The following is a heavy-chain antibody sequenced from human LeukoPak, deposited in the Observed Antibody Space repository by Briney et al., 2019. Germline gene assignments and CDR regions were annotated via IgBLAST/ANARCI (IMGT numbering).Heavy chain of an antibody. Sequence: SVKVSCKASGCTFSSYAISWVRQAPGQGLEWMGGIIPIFCTSNYAHKFQGRVKITADKSTSTAYMELSSMRSEDTAVYYCARGGRGYEPPGGSVYRVKYYYMDVWGKGTTVTVSS. CDR1: GCTFSSYA. V-gene: IGHV1-69*06. CDR2: IIPIFCTS. J-gene: IGHJ6*03. D-gene: IGHD5-18*01. CDR3: ARGGRGYEPPGGSVYRVKYYYMDV.